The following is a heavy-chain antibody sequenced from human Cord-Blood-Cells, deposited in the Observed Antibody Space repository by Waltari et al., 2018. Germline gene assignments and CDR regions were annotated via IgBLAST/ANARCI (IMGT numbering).Heavy chain of an antibody. J-gene: IGHJ3*02. CDR1: GFTVSSNY. V-gene: IGHV3-53*02. CDR2: IYRGGST. CDR3: ASSNLAARPSISAFDI. Sequence: EVQLVETGGGLIQPGGSLRLSCAASGFTVSSNYMSWVSQAPGKGLEVVSVIYRGGSTYDADSVKGRFTISRDNSKNTRYLQMNSLRAEDTAVYYCASSNLAARPSISAFDIWGQGTMVTVSS. D-gene: IGHD6-6*01.